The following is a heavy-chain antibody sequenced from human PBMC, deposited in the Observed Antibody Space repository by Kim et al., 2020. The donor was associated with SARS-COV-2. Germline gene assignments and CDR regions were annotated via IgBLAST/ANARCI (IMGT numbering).Heavy chain of an antibody. CDR1: GGSFSGYY. J-gene: IGHJ4*02. CDR2: INHSGST. CDR3: ARLPQISGYDIIAVAGVLDY. V-gene: IGHV4-34*01. Sequence: SETLSLTCAVYGGSFSGYYWSWIRQPPGKGLEWIGEINHSGSTNYNPSLKSRVTISVDTSKNQFSLKLSSVTAADTAVYYCARLPQISGYDIIAVAGVLDYWGQGTLVTVSS. D-gene: IGHD6-19*01.